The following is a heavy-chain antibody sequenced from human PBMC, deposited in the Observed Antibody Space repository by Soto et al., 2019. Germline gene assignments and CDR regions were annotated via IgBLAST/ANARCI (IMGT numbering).Heavy chain of an antibody. CDR2: ISYDGSNK. Sequence: QVQLVEAGGGAVQPGRSLRLSCAASGFTFSSYAMHWVRQAPGKGLEWVAVISYDGSNKYYADSVKGRFTISRDNSKNTLYLQMNSLRAEDTAMYYCARESEAFDIWGQGTMVTVSS. CDR1: GFTFSSYA. CDR3: ARESEAFDI. J-gene: IGHJ3*02. V-gene: IGHV3-30-3*01.